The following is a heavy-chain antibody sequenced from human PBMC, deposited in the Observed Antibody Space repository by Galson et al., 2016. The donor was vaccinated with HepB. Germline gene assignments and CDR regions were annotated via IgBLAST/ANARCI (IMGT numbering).Heavy chain of an antibody. Sequence: QSGAEVKKPGESLKISCKASGYTFTSYWIGWVRQMPGKGLEWMGIIYPGDSDSRYSPSFQGQVTISADKSSSTAYLQWTSLKASDTALYYCAHLRRGSSDYDNTYYYNGMEVWGQGTTVTVAS. CDR1: GYTFTSYW. CDR2: IYPGDSDS. V-gene: IGHV5-51*01. J-gene: IGHJ6*02. D-gene: IGHD5-12*01. CDR3: AHLRRGSSDYDNTYYYNGMEV.